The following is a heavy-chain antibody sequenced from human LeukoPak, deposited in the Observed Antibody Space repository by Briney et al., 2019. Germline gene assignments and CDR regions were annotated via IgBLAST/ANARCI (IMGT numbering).Heavy chain of an antibody. CDR1: GGSISSYY. V-gene: IGHV4-34*01. J-gene: IGHJ4*02. CDR2: INHSGST. CDR3: ARNPVTGENPKFDY. D-gene: IGHD6-19*01. Sequence: SETLSLTCTVSGGSISSYYWSWIRQPPGKGLEWIGEINHSGSTNYNPSLKSRVTISVDTSKNQFSLKLTSVTAADTAVYYCARNPVTGENPKFDYWGQGTLVTVSS.